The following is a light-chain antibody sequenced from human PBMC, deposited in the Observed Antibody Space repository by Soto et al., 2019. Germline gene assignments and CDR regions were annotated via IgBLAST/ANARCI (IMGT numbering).Light chain of an antibody. CDR3: QQRSNWPIT. V-gene: IGKV3-11*01. Sequence: EILLTQSPATLSLSPGERATLSCRASQSVSSYLAWYKQKPGQAPRLLIYDASNRATGIPARFSGSGSGTDFTLTISSLEPEDFAVYYCQQRSNWPITFGQGTRLEIK. CDR1: QSVSSY. CDR2: DAS. J-gene: IGKJ5*01.